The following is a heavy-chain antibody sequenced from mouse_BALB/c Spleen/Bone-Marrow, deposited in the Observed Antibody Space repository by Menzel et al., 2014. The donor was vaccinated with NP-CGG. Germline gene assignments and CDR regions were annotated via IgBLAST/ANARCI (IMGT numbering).Heavy chain of an antibody. CDR2: IYPGNSDT. D-gene: IGHD1-1*01. CDR1: GYTFTSYW. CDR3: TRGITTVVATRAMDY. J-gene: IGHJ4*01. V-gene: IGHV1-5*01. Sequence: EVQLQQSGTVLARPGASVKMSYKASGYTFTSYWMHWVKQRPGQGLEWIGAIYPGNSDTSYNQKFKGMAKLTAVTSTSTAYMDLSSLTNEDSAVYYCTRGITTVVATRAMDYWGQGTSVTVSS.